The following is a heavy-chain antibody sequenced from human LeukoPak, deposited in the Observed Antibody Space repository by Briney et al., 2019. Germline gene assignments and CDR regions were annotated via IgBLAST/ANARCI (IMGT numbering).Heavy chain of an antibody. CDR1: GYTFTSYY. V-gene: IGHV1-46*01. Sequence: ASVKVSCKASGYTFTSYYIHWVRQAPGQGLEWMGIINPSLDTTIYAQKFQGRVAMTGDTSTNTVYMELSSLRSEDTAVYYCARAPLSDSSGYYGDYWGQGTLVTVPS. CDR2: INPSLDTT. J-gene: IGHJ4*02. D-gene: IGHD3-22*01. CDR3: ARAPLSDSSGYYGDY.